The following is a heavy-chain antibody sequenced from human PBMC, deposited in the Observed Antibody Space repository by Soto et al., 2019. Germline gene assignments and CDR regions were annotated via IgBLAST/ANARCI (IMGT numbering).Heavy chain of an antibody. CDR3: ARGSRIAVPAPFDD. Sequence: VQLKESGPGLVKPSETLSLTCTVSGGSSSSYYWSCFRQPPGKGLEWIGYIYYRGTSHYNPSLKSRVTISVDTSKDQFSLKLTSVTAADTAVYFCARGSRIAVPAPFDDWGQGTLVTVSS. CDR2: IYYRGTS. V-gene: IGHV4-59*01. D-gene: IGHD6-19*01. J-gene: IGHJ4*02. CDR1: GGSSSSYY.